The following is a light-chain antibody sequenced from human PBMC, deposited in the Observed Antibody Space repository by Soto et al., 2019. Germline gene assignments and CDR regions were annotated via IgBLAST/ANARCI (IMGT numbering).Light chain of an antibody. CDR1: QSVRSH. CDR2: GAS. V-gene: IGKV3-15*01. CDR3: QQYNDWPRT. J-gene: IGKJ4*01. Sequence: EVVMTQSPATLSVSPGERATLSCRASQSVRSHLAWYQQKPGQAPSLLIFGASTRATGVPARFSGSESGTEFTLTIGSLQFEDVAVYFCQQYNDWPRTFGGGTKVEIK.